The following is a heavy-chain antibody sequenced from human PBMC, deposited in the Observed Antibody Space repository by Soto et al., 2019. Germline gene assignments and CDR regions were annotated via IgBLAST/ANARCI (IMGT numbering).Heavy chain of an antibody. V-gene: IGHV1-69*01. D-gene: IGHD2-8*01. Sequence: QVQLVQSGAEVKKPGSSVKVSRKASGDVFRSYGINWVRQAPGQGLEWMGGIIPISGTTNYAQKFQGRVAITADESTDTVYMELSRLRSEDTAVYFCARVRCFNGLCHTADYGMDVWGQGTTVTVSS. CDR2: IIPISGTT. J-gene: IGHJ6*02. CDR3: ARVRCFNGLCHTADYGMDV. CDR1: GDVFRSYG.